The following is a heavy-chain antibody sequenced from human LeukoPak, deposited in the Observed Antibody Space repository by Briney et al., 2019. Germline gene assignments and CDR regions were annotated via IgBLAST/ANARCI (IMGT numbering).Heavy chain of an antibody. CDR1: GFTFGSYA. J-gene: IGHJ6*03. CDR3: AKNGMGGSYDLDYYYYYMDV. Sequence: GGSLRLSCAASGFTFGSYAMSWVRQAPGKGLEWVSAISGSGGSTYYADSVKGRFTISRDNSKNTLYLQMNSLRAEDTAVYYCAKNGMGGSYDLDYYYYYMDVWGKGTTVTVSS. V-gene: IGHV3-23*01. D-gene: IGHD1-26*01. CDR2: ISGSGGST.